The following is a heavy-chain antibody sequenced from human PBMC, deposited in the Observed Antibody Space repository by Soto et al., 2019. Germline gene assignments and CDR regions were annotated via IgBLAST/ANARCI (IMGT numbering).Heavy chain of an antibody. V-gene: IGHV3-66*01. J-gene: IGHJ4*02. CDR1: GFTVSSNY. CDR3: ARSGRVNPGVFDY. D-gene: IGHD1-26*01. CDR2: IYSGGNT. Sequence: GESLKISCAASGFTVSSNYMSWVRQAPGKGLEWVSGIYSGGNTIYADSVKGRFTISRDNSENTLYLQMNSLRGEDTAVYYCARSGRVNPGVFDYWGQGTLVTVSS.